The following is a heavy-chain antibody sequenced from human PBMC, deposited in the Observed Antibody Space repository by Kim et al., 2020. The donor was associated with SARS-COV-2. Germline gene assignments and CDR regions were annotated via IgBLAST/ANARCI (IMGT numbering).Heavy chain of an antibody. CDR2: IRSKAYGGTT. J-gene: IGHJ6*02. Sequence: GGSLRLSCTASGFTFGDYAMSWVRQAPGKGLEWVGFIRSKAYGGTTEYAASVKGRFTISRDDSKSIAYLQMNSLKTEDTAVYYCTRVPEVVAATIYYYYGMDVWGQGTTVTVSS. D-gene: IGHD2-15*01. V-gene: IGHV3-49*04. CDR3: TRVPEVVAATIYYYYGMDV. CDR1: GFTFGDYA.